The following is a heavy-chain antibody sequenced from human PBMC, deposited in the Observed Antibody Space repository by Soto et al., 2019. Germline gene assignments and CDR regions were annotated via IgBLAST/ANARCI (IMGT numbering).Heavy chain of an antibody. CDR2: ISYDGSNK. CDR3: ARDRWNDFDY. D-gene: IGHD1-1*01. J-gene: IGHJ4*02. V-gene: IGHV3-30-3*01. Sequence: QVQLVESGGGVVQPGRSLRLSCAASGFTFSSYAMHWVRQAPGKGLEWVAVISYDGSNKYYADSVKGRFTISRDNSKNTLYLQMNSLRAEDTAVYYCARDRWNDFDYWGQGTLVTVSS. CDR1: GFTFSSYA.